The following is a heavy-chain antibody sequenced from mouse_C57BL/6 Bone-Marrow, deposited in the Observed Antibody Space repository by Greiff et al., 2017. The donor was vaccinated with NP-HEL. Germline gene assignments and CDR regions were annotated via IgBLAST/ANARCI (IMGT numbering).Heavy chain of an antibody. CDR2: FYPGSGSI. J-gene: IGHJ2*01. D-gene: IGHD2-2*01. V-gene: IGHV1-62-2*01. CDR3: ARKYGYDEALPGY. CDR1: GYTFTEYT. Sequence: QVQLKESGAELVKPGASVKLSCKASGYTFTEYTIHWVKQRSGQGLEWIGWFYPGSGSITYNEKLKDKATLTADKSSSTVYMGLSRLTSDDSAVYFCARKYGYDEALPGYWGQGTTLTVSS.